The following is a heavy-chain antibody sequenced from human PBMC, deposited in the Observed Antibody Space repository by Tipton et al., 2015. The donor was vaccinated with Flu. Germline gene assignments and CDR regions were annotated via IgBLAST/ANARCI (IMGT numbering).Heavy chain of an antibody. D-gene: IGHD2-21*01. J-gene: IGHJ4*02. CDR3: ARLEGAFEGGHCVGSNCWINF. Sequence: TLSLTCTDSGGSISSSTYNWGWIRQSPGKGLEWLGGFYPSGTSYYTPFVKSRVTISLDTSKGHSSLNLRSVTAGDTAVYYCARLEGAFEGGHCVGSNCWINFWGQGTLVTVSS. CDR1: GGSISSSTYN. CDR2: FYPSGTS. V-gene: IGHV4-39*02.